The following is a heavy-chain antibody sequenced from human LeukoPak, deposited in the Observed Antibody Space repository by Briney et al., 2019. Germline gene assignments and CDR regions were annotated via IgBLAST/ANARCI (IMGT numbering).Heavy chain of an antibody. CDR3: ARGPYPGSMFLDH. J-gene: IGHJ4*02. V-gene: IGHV3-30*03. Sequence: GGSLRLSCAASGFTFSGYGMHWVRQAPGKGLEWVAVISYDGSHKYYADCVKGRFTISRDNAERSLYLQMNGLRAEDSAVYYCARGPYPGSMFLDHWGQGTLVTVSS. CDR1: GFTFSGYG. CDR2: ISYDGSHK. D-gene: IGHD3-10*02.